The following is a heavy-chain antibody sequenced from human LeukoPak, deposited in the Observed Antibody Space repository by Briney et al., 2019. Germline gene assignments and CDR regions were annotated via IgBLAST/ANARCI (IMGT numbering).Heavy chain of an antibody. D-gene: IGHD5-12*01. Sequence: GGSLRLSCAASGFTFSSYGMSWVRQAPGKGLEWVSAISGSGGSTYYADSVKGRLTISRDNSKNTLYLQMNSLRAEDTAVYYCAKSLPVWWLRLAYYFDYWGQGTLVTVSS. CDR2: ISGSGGST. J-gene: IGHJ4*02. CDR1: GFTFSSYG. CDR3: AKSLPVWWLRLAYYFDY. V-gene: IGHV3-23*01.